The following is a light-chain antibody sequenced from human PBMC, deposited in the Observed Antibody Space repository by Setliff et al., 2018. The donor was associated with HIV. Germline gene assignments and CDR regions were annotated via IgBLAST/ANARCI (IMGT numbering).Light chain of an antibody. J-gene: IGLJ1*01. Sequence: QPALTQPASVSGSPGQSITISCTGTRSDVGGYDYVSWYQHHPGKAPKLIIYNVNKRPSGVSNRLSGSKSGNTASLTISGLQAEDEADYYCTSYTTSSSPYAFGTGTKVTVL. V-gene: IGLV2-14*03. CDR2: NVN. CDR1: RSDVGGYDY. CDR3: TSYTTSSSPYA.